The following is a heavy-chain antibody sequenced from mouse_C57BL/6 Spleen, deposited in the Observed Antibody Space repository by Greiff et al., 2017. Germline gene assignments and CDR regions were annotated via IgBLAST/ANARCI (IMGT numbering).Heavy chain of an antibody. CDR1: GYTFTSYG. Sequence: QVHVKQSGAELARPGASVKLSCKASGYTFTSYGISWVKQRTGQGLEWIGEIYPRSGNTYYNEKFKGKATLTADKSSSTAYMELRSLTSEDSAVYFCARRLTGYAMDYWGQGTSVTVSS. D-gene: IGHD4-1*01. J-gene: IGHJ4*01. CDR2: IYPRSGNT. V-gene: IGHV1-81*01. CDR3: ARRLTGYAMDY.